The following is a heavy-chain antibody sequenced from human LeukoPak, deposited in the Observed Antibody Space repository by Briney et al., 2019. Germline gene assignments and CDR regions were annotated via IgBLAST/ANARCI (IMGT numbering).Heavy chain of an antibody. D-gene: IGHD1-26*01. CDR2: IRSDGYHT. CDR3: AKPSGSGVDY. J-gene: IGHJ4*02. CDR1: GFVFYDYD. V-gene: IGHV3-30*02. Sequence: GGSLRLSCGASGFVFYDYDMHWVRQAPGKGLEWVAFIRSDGYHTYYTDSVKGRFIITRDNFKNTLYLQMNSLRLEDMAVYYCAKPSGSGVDYWGRGTRVTVSS.